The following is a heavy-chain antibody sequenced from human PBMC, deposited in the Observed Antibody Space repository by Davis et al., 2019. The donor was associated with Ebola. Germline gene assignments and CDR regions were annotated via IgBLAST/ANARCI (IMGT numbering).Heavy chain of an antibody. V-gene: IGHV3-74*01. CDR2: INTDGTPT. CDR3: ARDAFSLSRYDTEDH. J-gene: IGHJ4*02. Sequence: GESLKISCAASGFTFSNYWIHWVRLAPGKGPVWVSRINTDGTPTIYADSVKGRFTISRDNARDSLYLQMDSLRVEDTAIYYCARDAFSLSRYDTEDHWGQGTLVTVSS. D-gene: IGHD3-9*01. CDR1: GFTFSNYW.